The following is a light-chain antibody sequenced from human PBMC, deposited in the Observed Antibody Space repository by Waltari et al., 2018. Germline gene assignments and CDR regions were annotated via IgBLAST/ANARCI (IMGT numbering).Light chain of an antibody. CDR1: QGVGRS. CDR3: QHYVRLPVT. Sequence: EMVLTQSPGTLSLSPGDRATLSCRASQGVGRSLAWYQQKRGRAPSLLIYATSTRATGIPDRFRGSGSGTDFSLTISRLEPEDFAVYYCQHYVRLPVTFGLGTKVEIK. CDR2: ATS. J-gene: IGKJ1*01. V-gene: IGKV3-20*01.